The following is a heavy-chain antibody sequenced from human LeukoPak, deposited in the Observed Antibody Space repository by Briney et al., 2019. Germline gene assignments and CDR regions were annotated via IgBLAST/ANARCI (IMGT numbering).Heavy chain of an antibody. CDR3: ASLIGDY. CDR1: EFTFSNYW. D-gene: IGHD3-9*01. J-gene: IGHJ4*02. V-gene: IGHV3-7*01. Sequence: GGSLRLSCAASEFTFSNYWMNWVRQATGKGLEWVANIKQDGSAIYYVDSVKGRFTISRDNARNSLFLQMNSLRTEDTSVYYCASLIGDYWGPGILVTVSS. CDR2: IKQDGSAI.